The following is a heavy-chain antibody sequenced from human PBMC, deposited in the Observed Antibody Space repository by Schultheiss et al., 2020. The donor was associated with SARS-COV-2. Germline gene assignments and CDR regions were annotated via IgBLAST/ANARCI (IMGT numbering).Heavy chain of an antibody. CDR3: AKDRYSGYDYYYYYYYGMDV. D-gene: IGHD5-12*01. V-gene: IGHV3-30*18. CDR1: GFTFSSYG. Sequence: GESLKISCAASGFTFSSYGMHWVRQAPGKGLEWVAVISYDGSNKYYADSVKGRFTISRDNSKNTLYLQMNSLRAEDTAVYYCAKDRYSGYDYYYYYYYGMDVWGQGTTVTVSS. CDR2: ISYDGSNK. J-gene: IGHJ6*02.